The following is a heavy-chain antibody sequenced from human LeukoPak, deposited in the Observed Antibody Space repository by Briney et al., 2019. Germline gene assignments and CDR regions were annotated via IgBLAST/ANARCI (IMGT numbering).Heavy chain of an antibody. V-gene: IGHV3-23*01. J-gene: IGHJ4*02. CDR1: GFIFSSLA. CDR3: AKQFLGAN. Sequence: GWSLRLSCAASGFIFSSLAMTWVRQAPGKGLEWVSTINAVDANTYYADSVKGRFTVSRDNSRNTLYLQMNSLRAEDTAVYYCAKQFLGANWGQGTLVIVSS. D-gene: IGHD4/OR15-4a*01. CDR2: INAVDANT.